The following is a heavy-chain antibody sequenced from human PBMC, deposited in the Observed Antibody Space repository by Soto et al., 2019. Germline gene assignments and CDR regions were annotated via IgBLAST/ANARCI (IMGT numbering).Heavy chain of an antibody. CDR2: IYFSGST. J-gene: IGHJ6*02. CDR1: GGSISSYY. V-gene: IGHV4-59*01. Sequence: LSLTCTVSGGSISSYYWSWIRQPPGKGLEWIGYIYFSGSTNYNPSLKSRVSISVDTSKNQFSLKLSSVTAADTAVYYCARERAAVGRYYNGMDVWGQGTTVTVSS. D-gene: IGHD6-13*01. CDR3: ARERAAVGRYYNGMDV.